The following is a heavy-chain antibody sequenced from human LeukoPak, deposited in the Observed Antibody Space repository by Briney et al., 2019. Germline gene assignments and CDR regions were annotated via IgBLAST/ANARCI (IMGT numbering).Heavy chain of an antibody. D-gene: IGHD3-16*01. J-gene: IGHJ6*02. V-gene: IGHV3-13*01. CDR2: IDSAGDT. CDR1: GFPFSNYD. CDR3: ARERSPYYYGMDV. Sequence: SGGSLRLSCAASGFPFSNYDMHWVRQATGEGLEWVSTIDSAGDTYYPGSVKGRFTISRENANNSLYLQMNSLRVGDTAVYFCARERSPYYYGMDVWGQGTTVTFSS.